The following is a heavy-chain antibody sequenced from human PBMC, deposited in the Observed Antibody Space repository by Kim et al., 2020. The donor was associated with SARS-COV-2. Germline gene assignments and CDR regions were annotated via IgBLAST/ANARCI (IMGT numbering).Heavy chain of an antibody. Sequence: SETLSLTCAVYGGSFSGYYWSWIRQPPGKGLEWIGEINHSGSTNYNPSLKSRVTISVDTSKNQFSLKLSSVTAADTAVYYCARGKGDYARYHWYFDLWGRGTLVTVSS. D-gene: IGHD4-17*01. CDR2: INHSGST. V-gene: IGHV4-34*01. CDR1: GGSFSGYY. J-gene: IGHJ2*01. CDR3: ARGKGDYARYHWYFDL.